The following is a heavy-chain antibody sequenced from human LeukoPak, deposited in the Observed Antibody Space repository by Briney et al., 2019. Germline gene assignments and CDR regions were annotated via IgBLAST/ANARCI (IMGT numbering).Heavy chain of an antibody. D-gene: IGHD6-13*01. V-gene: IGHV3-7*01. CDR2: IERDGSKK. Sequence: GGSLRLSCAASGFTFSSFWMTWVRQAPGKGLEWVANIERDGSKKTYVDSVKGRFTISRDNAKNSLYLQMSSLRAEDTAVYYCATAPAAADSCWGQGTLVAVSP. J-gene: IGHJ4*02. CDR1: GFTFSSFW. CDR3: ATAPAAADSC.